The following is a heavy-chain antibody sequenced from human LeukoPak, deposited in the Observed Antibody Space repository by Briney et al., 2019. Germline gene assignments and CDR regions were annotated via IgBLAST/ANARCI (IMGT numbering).Heavy chain of an antibody. D-gene: IGHD5-18*01. Sequence: PGGSLRLSCAASGFTVRSNYMSWVRQAPGKGLEWVSVLYSGGSTYYADSVKGRFTISRDNSKNTLYLQMSSLRAEDTAVYYCARDGSYSYDIWGQGTLVTVSS. CDR3: ARDGSYSYDI. CDR2: LYSGGST. V-gene: IGHV3-66*01. J-gene: IGHJ4*02. CDR1: GFTVRSNY.